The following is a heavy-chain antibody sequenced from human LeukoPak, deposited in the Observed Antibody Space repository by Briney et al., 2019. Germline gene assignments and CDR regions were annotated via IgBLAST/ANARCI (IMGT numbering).Heavy chain of an antibody. V-gene: IGHV3-7*03. J-gene: IGHJ4*02. CDR1: GFTFSSYW. CDR2: VNQDGSEK. D-gene: IGHD6-19*01. Sequence: QPGGSLRLSCATSGFTFSSYWMSWVRQAPGKGLEWVANVNQDGSEKYYVDSVKGRLIVSRDNAKNSLYLQMNSLRDEDTAVYYCARRDTTGWFHHFDYWGQGTLVTVSS. CDR3: ARRDTTGWFHHFDY.